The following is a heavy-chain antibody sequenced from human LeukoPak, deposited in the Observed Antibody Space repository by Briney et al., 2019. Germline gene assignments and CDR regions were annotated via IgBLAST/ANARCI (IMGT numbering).Heavy chain of an antibody. Sequence: GGSLRLSCAASGFTFSSYAMHWVRQAPGKGLEWVAVISYDGSNKYYADSVKGRFTISRDNSKNTLYLQMNSLRAEDTAVYYCARVPRDSSGAGPYYYYGMDVWGQGTTVTVSS. J-gene: IGHJ6*02. CDR3: ARVPRDSSGAGPYYYYGMDV. D-gene: IGHD6-19*01. CDR1: GFTFSSYA. CDR2: ISYDGSNK. V-gene: IGHV3-30-3*01.